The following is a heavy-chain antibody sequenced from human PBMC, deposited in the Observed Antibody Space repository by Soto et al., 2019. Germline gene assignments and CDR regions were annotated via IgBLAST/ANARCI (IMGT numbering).Heavy chain of an antibody. Sequence: EVQLVESGGGRVEPGGSLRLSCAASGFTFSTHAMVWVRQAPGKGLEWVSSISGSGSFLYYADSVEGRFTISRDDARNSGYPQMNRLRVDDTAVYYCARDGNYHEIWGQVTLVTVAS. CDR3: ARDGNYHEI. CDR2: ISGSGSFL. J-gene: IGHJ1*01. CDR1: GFTFSTHA. D-gene: IGHD1-7*01. V-gene: IGHV3-21*01.